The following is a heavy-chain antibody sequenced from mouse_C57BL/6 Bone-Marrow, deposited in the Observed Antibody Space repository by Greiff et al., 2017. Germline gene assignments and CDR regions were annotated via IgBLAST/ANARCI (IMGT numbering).Heavy chain of an antibody. V-gene: IGHV5-6*02. CDR3: ARRPLYYSIGCFDY. J-gene: IGHJ2*01. CDR2: ISSGGSYT. D-gene: IGHD2-5*01. Sequence: DVMLVESGGDLVKPGGSLKLSCAASGFTFSSYGMSWVRQTPDKRLGWVATISSGGSYTYYPDSVKGRFTISGDNAKNTLYLQMSSLKSEDTAMYYCARRPLYYSIGCFDYWGQGTTLTVSS. CDR1: GFTFSSYG.